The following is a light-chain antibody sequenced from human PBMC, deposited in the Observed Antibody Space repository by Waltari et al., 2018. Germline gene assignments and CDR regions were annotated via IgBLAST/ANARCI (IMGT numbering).Light chain of an antibody. CDR1: SGSVSNGHF. J-gene: IGLJ3*02. CDR3: LIYLGAGFWA. CDR2: DTY. V-gene: IGLV8-61*01. Sequence: QTLVTQESSFSFSPGGTVTLTCALSSGSVSNGHFPSWYQQTPGQTPRTLIYDTYIRASGVPDPFSGAILGNKAALTITGAQADDDCDYYCLIYLGAGFWAFGDGTKLTVL.